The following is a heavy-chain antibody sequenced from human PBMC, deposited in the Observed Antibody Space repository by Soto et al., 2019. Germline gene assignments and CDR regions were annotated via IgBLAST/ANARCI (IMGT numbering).Heavy chain of an antibody. CDR2: LSGSGTST. CDR1: GFSFVSYA. V-gene: IGHV3-23*01. D-gene: IGHD6-19*01. J-gene: IGHJ4*02. Sequence: GGSLRLSCAASGFSFVSYAMNWVRQAPGKGLEWVSGLSGSGTSTYYADSVKGRFTISRDNSRDTLFLQMNSLTADDTAVYYCAKATTNGGWFNPFDSWGQGALVTVSS. CDR3: AKATTNGGWFNPFDS.